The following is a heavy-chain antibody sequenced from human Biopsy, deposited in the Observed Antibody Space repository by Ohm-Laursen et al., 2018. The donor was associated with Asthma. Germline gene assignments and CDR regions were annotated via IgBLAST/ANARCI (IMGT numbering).Heavy chain of an antibody. V-gene: IGHV1-18*01. D-gene: IGHD3-10*01. CDR3: ARAVDYSHYYGIDV. CDR2: ISVYNGST. CDR1: GYTFNSAG. Sequence: ASVKVSCNTSGYTFNSAGITWVRQASGQGLEWMGWISVYNGSTKVAQKLQDRVTMITDTSTSTAYMELRSLRSDDTAVYFCARAVDYSHYYGIDVWGQGTTVTVS. J-gene: IGHJ6*02.